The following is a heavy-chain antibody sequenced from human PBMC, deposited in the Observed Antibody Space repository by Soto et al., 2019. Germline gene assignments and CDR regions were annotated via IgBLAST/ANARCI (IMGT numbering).Heavy chain of an antibody. V-gene: IGHV4-39*01. CDR3: ARHSLALRKNNWFDP. CDR1: GDSIISSDFY. J-gene: IGHJ5*02. D-gene: IGHD3-3*02. CDR2: IFYLGSS. Sequence: PSETLSLTXTVSGDSIISSDFYWGWVRQPPGKGLEWIGSIFYLGSSYYNPSLKSRVTMSVDTSKNQFSLRLRSVTAADTALYFCARHSLALRKNNWFDPWGQGIMVTVSS.